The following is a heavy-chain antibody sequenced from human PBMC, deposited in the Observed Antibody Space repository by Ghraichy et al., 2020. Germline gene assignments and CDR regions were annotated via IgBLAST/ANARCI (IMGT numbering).Heavy chain of an antibody. CDR2: ITSSSRTI. J-gene: IGHJ6*02. V-gene: IGHV3-48*02. D-gene: IGHD4-23*01. CDR1: GFTFSGFS. Sequence: GGSLRLSCEASGFTFSGFSMNWVRQAPGKGLEWLSYITSSSRTISYADSVKGRFTISRDNAKNSLYLEMKSLTDEATAVYYCARGSRVVRFFYYDGMDVWGQGTTVTVSS. CDR3: ARGSRVVRFFYYDGMDV.